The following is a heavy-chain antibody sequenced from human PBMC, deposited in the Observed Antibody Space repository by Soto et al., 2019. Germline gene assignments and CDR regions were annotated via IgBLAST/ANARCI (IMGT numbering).Heavy chain of an antibody. V-gene: IGHV2-5*05. Sequence: XSGPTRXKAPPTLRLACTFSGFSLGTIGGGVRWTHQHPGTALACLALSHWDYDNRYGPSLKNRLTIXXXKAKKQVVLQMNNMEPVYTATYYCAHRRGSYYDILTGPLRQENWFDPWGQGTLVTVSS. J-gene: IGHJ5*02. D-gene: IGHD3-9*01. CDR2: SHWDYDN. CDR1: GFSLGTIGGG. CDR3: AHRRGSYYDILTGPLRQENWFDP.